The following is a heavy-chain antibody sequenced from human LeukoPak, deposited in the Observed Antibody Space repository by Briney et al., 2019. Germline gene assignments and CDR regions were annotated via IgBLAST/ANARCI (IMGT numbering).Heavy chain of an antibody. J-gene: IGHJ4*02. D-gene: IGHD1-26*01. V-gene: IGHV3-48*03. CDR2: ISSGGRTI. CDR1: RFTFSSYE. Sequence: GGSLRLSCAASRFTFSSYEMNWVRQAPGKGLEWVSYISSGGRTIYYADSVKGRFTISRDNAKNSLYLQMNSLRAEDTAVYYCARSSYFDYRGQGTLVAVSS. CDR3: ARSSYFDY.